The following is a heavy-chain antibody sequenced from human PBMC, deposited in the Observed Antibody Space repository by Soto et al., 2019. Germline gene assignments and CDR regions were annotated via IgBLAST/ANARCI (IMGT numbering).Heavy chain of an antibody. CDR2: IIPMFGIA. V-gene: IGHV1-69*02. Sequence: QVQLVQSGAEVKKPGSSVKVSCKASGGTSSSESISWLRQAPGQGLEWMGRIIPMFGIAKYAQTFQGRVTMTADRSSHTAYMGLSSLRSDDTAVYFCARGTPVPTYFFDSWGQGTLLAVSS. CDR1: GGTSSSES. CDR3: ARGTPVPTYFFDS. J-gene: IGHJ4*02. D-gene: IGHD4-17*01.